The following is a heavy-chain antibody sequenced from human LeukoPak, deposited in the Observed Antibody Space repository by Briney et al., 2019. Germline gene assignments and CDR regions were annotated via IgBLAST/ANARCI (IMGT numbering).Heavy chain of an antibody. V-gene: IGHV4-59*01. J-gene: IGHJ6*02. CDR1: GGSISSYY. CDR3: ARDTAAHYYGMDV. Sequence: KPSETLSLTCTVSGGSISSYYWSWIRQPPGKGLEWIGYIYYSGSTNYNPSLKSRVTISVDTSKNQFSLKLSSVTAADTAVYYCARDTAAHYYGMDVWGQGTTVTVSS. CDR2: IYYSGST. D-gene: IGHD6-13*01.